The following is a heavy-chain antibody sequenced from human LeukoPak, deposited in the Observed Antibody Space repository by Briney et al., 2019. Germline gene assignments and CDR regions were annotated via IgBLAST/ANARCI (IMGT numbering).Heavy chain of an antibody. CDR3: ADRCITMIGGV. D-gene: IGHD3-10*02. J-gene: IGHJ6*04. Sequence: GGSLRLSCAASGFTFSSYEMNWVRQAPGKGLEWVSYISSSGSTIYYADSVKGRFTISRDNAKNSLYLQMNSLRAEDTAVYYCADRCITMIGGVWGKGTTVTISS. CDR2: ISSSGSTI. CDR1: GFTFSSYE. V-gene: IGHV3-48*03.